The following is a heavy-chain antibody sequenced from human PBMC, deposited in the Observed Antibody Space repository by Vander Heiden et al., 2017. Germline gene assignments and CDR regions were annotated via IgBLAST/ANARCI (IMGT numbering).Heavy chain of an antibody. V-gene: IGHV3-20*04. CDR3: ARVGYGSGGSCSDAFDI. CDR1: GFIFDDSG. CDR2: INWNGGST. J-gene: IGHJ3*02. Sequence: EVQLVESGGGVVRPGGSLRLSCAAFGFIFDDSGMSWVRQAPGKGLEWVSGINWNGGSTGYADSVKGRVTISRDNAKNSLYLQMNSLRAEETALYYCARVGYGSGGSCSDAFDIWGQGTMVTVSS. D-gene: IGHD2-15*01.